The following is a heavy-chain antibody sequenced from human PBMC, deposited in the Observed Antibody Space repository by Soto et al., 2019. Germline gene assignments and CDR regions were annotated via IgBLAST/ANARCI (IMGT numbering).Heavy chain of an antibody. Sequence: GESLKISCKGSGYSFTSYWIGWVRQMPGKGLEWMGIIYPGDSDTRYSPSFQGQVTISADKSITTAYLQWSSLKASDTAMYYCARRVRWSGEVRTGNWFDPWGQGTLVTVSS. D-gene: IGHD3-3*01. CDR3: ARRVRWSGEVRTGNWFDP. CDR1: GYSFTSYW. CDR2: IYPGDSDT. V-gene: IGHV5-51*01. J-gene: IGHJ5*02.